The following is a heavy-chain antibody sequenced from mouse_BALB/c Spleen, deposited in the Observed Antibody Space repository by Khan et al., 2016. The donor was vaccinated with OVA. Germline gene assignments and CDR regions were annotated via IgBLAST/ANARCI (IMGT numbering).Heavy chain of an antibody. CDR2: MFPGDGST. CDR1: GYTFTSYD. V-gene: IGHV1-85*01. D-gene: IGHD2-14*01. J-gene: IGHJ3*01. Sequence: QVQLQQPGAELVKPGASVKLSCKASGYTFTSYDINWVRQRPEQGLEWIGWMFPGDGSTKYNENFKGKATLTTDKSSSTAYMQLSRLTSEDSGAYFCARRGYGGFAYWGQGTLVTVSA. CDR3: ARRGYGGFAY.